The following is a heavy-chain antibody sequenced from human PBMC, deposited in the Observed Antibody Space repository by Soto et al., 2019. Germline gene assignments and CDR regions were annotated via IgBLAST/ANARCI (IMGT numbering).Heavy chain of an antibody. CDR2: ISSNGVGT. CDR3: ARRARPDFYYMDV. V-gene: IGHV3-64*01. CDR1: GFTFSSYA. J-gene: IGHJ6*03. D-gene: IGHD6-6*01. Sequence: GGSLRLSCAASGFTFSSYAMSWVRQAPGKGLEYVSGISSNGVGTYYANSVQGRFTISRDNSKNSVYLQMGSLRPEDMAVYYCARRARPDFYYMDVWGKGTTVTVSS.